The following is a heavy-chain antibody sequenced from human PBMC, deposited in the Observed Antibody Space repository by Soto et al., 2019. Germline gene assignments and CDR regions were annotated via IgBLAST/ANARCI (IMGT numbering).Heavy chain of an antibody. J-gene: IGHJ4*02. D-gene: IGHD6-19*01. V-gene: IGHV4-34*01. Sequence: SETLSLTCAVHGGSFSGYYWDWIRQPPGKGLEWIGEVNHGGTSNYNPSLKSRAIISVDRSKNQFSLKLSSVTAADTAVYYCARGGLLPDYWGQGTLVTVSS. CDR3: ARGGLLPDY. CDR2: VNHGGTS. CDR1: GGSFSGYY.